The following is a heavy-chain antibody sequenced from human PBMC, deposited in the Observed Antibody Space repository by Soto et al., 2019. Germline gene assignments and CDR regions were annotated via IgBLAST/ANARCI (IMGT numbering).Heavy chain of an antibody. CDR2: ISWNSGSI. CDR1: GFTFDDYA. CDR3: AKDIPPYYDFWSGYFN. V-gene: IGHV3-9*01. J-gene: IGHJ4*02. Sequence: EVQLVESGGGLVQPGRSLRLSCAASGFTFDDYAMHWVRQAPGKGLEWVSGISWNSGSIGYADSVKGRFTISRDNANNSLYLQMNSLSAEDTALYYCAKDIPPYYDFWSGYFNWGQGTLVTVSS. D-gene: IGHD3-3*01.